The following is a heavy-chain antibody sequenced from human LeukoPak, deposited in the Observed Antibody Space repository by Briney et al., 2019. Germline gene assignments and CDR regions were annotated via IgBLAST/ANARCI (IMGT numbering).Heavy chain of an antibody. J-gene: IGHJ5*02. V-gene: IGHV4-59*01. CDR3: ASTTAPYWFDP. D-gene: IGHD4-17*01. Sequence: SETLSLTCTVSGGSISSYYWSWIRQPPGKGLEWIGYIYYSGSTNYNPSLKSRVTISVDTSKDQFSLKLSSVTAADTAVYYCASTTAPYWFDPWGQGTLVTVSS. CDR1: GGSISSYY. CDR2: IYYSGST.